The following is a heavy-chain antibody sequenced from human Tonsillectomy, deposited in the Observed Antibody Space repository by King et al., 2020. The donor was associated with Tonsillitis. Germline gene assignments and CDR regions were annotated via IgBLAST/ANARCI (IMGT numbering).Heavy chain of an antibody. CDR2: IYHSGST. Sequence: VQLQESGPGLVKPSGTLSLTCAVSGGSITSSNWWSWVRQPPGKGLEWIGEIYHSGSTNSNPSLKSRVTISVDKSKNQFSLKLSSVTAADTAVYYCSGDRNDQIGLLAYWGQGTLVAVSS. V-gene: IGHV4-4*02. D-gene: IGHD3-22*01. J-gene: IGHJ4*02. CDR3: SGDRNDQIGLLAY. CDR1: GGSITSSNW.